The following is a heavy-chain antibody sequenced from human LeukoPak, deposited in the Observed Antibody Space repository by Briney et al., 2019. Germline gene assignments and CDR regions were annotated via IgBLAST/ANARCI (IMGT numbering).Heavy chain of an antibody. D-gene: IGHD1-26*01. CDR3: ARGSFSGSYYGWFDP. V-gene: IGHV1-18*01. CDR2: ISAYNGNT. J-gene: IGHJ5*02. Sequence: ASVKVSCKASGYTFTSYGINWVRQAPGQGLEWMGWISAYNGNTNYAQKLQGRVTMTTDTSTSTAYMELSRLRSDDTAVYYCARGSFSGSYYGWFDPWGQGTLVTVSS. CDR1: GYTFTSYG.